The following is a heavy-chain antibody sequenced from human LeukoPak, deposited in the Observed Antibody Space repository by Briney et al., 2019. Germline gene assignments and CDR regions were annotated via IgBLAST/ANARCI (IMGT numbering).Heavy chain of an antibody. D-gene: IGHD3-10*01. CDR1: GGSFSGYY. V-gene: IGHV4-34*01. J-gene: IGHJ4*02. Sequence: SETLSLTCAVYGGSFSGYYWSWIRQPPGKGLEWIGEINHSGSTNYNPSLKSRVTISVDTSKNQFSLKLSSVTAADTAVYYCARGLRGHYGSGSYYKRGVYFDYWGQRTLVTVSS. CDR3: ARGLRGHYGSGSYYKRGVYFDY. CDR2: INHSGST.